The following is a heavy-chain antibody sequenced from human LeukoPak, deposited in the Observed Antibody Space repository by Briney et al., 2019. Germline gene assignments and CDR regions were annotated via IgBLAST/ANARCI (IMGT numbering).Heavy chain of an antibody. V-gene: IGHV3-49*04. CDR3: IREGGFSHRDSGRQEKRDY. Sequence: GGSLRLSCTASGFTFGDYAMSWVRQAPGKGLEWVGFTRSKAYGGTTEYAASVKGRFTISRDDSKSIAYLQMNSLKTEDTAVYYCIREGGFSHRDSGRQEKRDYWGQGTLVTVSS. D-gene: IGHD1-26*01. CDR1: GFTFGDYA. CDR2: TRSKAYGGTT. J-gene: IGHJ4*02.